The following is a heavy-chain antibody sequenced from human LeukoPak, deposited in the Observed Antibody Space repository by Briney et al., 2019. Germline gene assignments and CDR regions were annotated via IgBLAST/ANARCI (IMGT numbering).Heavy chain of an antibody. Sequence: GGSLRLSCAASGFTFSSYSMNWVRQAPGKGLEWVSSISSSSSYIYYADSVKGRFTISRDNAKNSLYLQMNSLRAEDTAVYYCARVRYSRRCFDYWGQGTLVTVSS. J-gene: IGHJ4*02. CDR3: ARVRYSRRCFDY. D-gene: IGHD6-13*01. CDR1: GFTFSSYS. CDR2: ISSSSSYI. V-gene: IGHV3-21*01.